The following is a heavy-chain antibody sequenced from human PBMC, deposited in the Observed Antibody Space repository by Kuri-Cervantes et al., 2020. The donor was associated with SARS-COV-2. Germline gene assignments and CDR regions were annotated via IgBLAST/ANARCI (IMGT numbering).Heavy chain of an antibody. CDR2: IYHSGST. J-gene: IGHJ4*02. D-gene: IGHD2-2*01. Sequence: SETLSLTCTVSGYSISSGYYWGWIRQPPGKGLEWIGSIYHSGSTYYNPSLKSRVTISVDTSKNQFSLKLSSVTAADTAVYYCARVWCSSTSCYYFDDWGQGTLVTVSS. V-gene: IGHV4-38-2*02. CDR3: ARVWCSSTSCYYFDD. CDR1: GYSISSGYY.